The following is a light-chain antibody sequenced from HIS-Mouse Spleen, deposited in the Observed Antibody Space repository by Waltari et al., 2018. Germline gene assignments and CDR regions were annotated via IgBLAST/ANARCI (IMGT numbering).Light chain of an antibody. CDR1: SGSVSTSYY. J-gene: IGLJ3*02. CDR3: VLYMGSGISWV. V-gene: IGLV8-61*01. Sequence: QTVVTQEPSFSVSPGGTVTLPCGFSSGSVSTSYYPSWYQQTPGQAPRTLIYSTNTRSSGVPDRFSGSILGNKAALTITGAQADDESDYYCVLYMGSGISWVFGGGTKLTVL. CDR2: STN.